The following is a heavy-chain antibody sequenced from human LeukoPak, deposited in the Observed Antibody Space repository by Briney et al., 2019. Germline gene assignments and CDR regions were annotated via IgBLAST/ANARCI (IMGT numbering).Heavy chain of an antibody. J-gene: IGHJ4*02. Sequence: GGSLRLSCAASGFTFSSYAMSWVRQAPGKGPEWVSAISGSGGSTYYADSVKGRFTISRDNSKNTLYLQMNSLRAEDTAVYYCAKDRSDYVWGSYRRPYYFDYWGQGALVTVSS. D-gene: IGHD3-16*02. CDR3: AKDRSDYVWGSYRRPYYFDY. CDR1: GFTFSSYA. CDR2: ISGSGGST. V-gene: IGHV3-23*01.